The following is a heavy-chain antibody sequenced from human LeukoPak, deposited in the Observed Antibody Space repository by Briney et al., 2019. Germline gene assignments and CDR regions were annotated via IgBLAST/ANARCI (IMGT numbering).Heavy chain of an antibody. Sequence: PSETLSLTCAVSGGSISSGGYSWSWIRQPPGKGLEWIGYIYHSGSTYYNPSLKSRVTISVDRSKNQFSLKLSSVTAADTAVYYCARAYDFWSGYSFGYWGQGTLVTVSS. D-gene: IGHD3-3*01. V-gene: IGHV4-30-2*01. CDR1: GGSISSGGYS. CDR2: IYHSGST. CDR3: ARAYDFWSGYSFGY. J-gene: IGHJ4*02.